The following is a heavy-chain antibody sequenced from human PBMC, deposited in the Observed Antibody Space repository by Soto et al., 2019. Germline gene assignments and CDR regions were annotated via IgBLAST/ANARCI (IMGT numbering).Heavy chain of an antibody. CDR1: GFTFTSSA. J-gene: IGHJ4*02. CDR2: IVVGSGNT. CDR3: AAVNHVLRYFDWLPKYYFDY. D-gene: IGHD3-9*01. Sequence: SVKVSCKASGFTFTSSAVQWVRQARGQRLEWIGWIVVGSGNTNYAQKFQERVTITRDMSTSTAYMELSSLRSEDTAVYYCAAVNHVLRYFDWLPKYYFDYWGQGTLVTVPQ. V-gene: IGHV1-58*01.